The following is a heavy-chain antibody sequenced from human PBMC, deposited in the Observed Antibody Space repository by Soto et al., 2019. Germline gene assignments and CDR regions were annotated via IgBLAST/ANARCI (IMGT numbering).Heavy chain of an antibody. J-gene: IGHJ4*02. CDR1: GFTFSSYA. CDR2: ISGSGGST. Sequence: RLSCAASGFTFSSYAMSWVRQAPGKGLEWVSAISGSGGSTYYADSVKGRFTISRDNSKNTLYLQMNSLRAEDTAVYYCAKDAYDFWSGYLPRWWFDYWGQGTLVTVSS. D-gene: IGHD3-3*01. V-gene: IGHV3-23*01. CDR3: AKDAYDFWSGYLPRWWFDY.